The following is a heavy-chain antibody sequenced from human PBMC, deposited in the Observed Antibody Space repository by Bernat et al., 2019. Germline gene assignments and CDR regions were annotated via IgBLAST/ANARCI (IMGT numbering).Heavy chain of an antibody. J-gene: IGHJ4*02. CDR3: TRHFAGTDY. CDR1: GFTFSGSA. D-gene: IGHD6-13*01. V-gene: IGHV3-73*01. Sequence: EVQLVESGGGLFQPGGSLKLSCAASGFTFSGSAMHWVRQASGKGLEWVGRIRSKANSYATAYAASVKDRFTISRDDSKNTAYLQMNSLKTEDTAVYYCTRHFAGTDYWGQGTLVTVSS. CDR2: IRSKANSYAT.